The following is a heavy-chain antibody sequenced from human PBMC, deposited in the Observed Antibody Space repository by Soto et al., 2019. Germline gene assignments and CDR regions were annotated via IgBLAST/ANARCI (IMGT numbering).Heavy chain of an antibody. CDR3: ARELAVAEEGNNWFDP. CDR2: ISAYNGNT. J-gene: IGHJ5*02. D-gene: IGHD6-19*01. CDR1: GYTFTSYG. Sequence: GASVKVSCKAAGYTFTSYGISWVRQAPGQGLEWMGWISAYNGNTNYAQKLQGRVTMTTDTSTSTAYMELRSLRSDDTAVYYCARELAVAEEGNNWFDPWGQGTLVTVSS. V-gene: IGHV1-18*01.